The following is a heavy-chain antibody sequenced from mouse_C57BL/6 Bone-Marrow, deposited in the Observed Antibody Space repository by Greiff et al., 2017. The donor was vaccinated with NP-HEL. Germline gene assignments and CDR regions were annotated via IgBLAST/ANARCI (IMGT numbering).Heavy chain of an antibody. CDR1: GFTFSSYG. Sequence: EVQLQESGGDLVKPGGSLKLSCAASGFTFSSYGMSWVRQTPDKRLEWVATIRSGGSHTYYPDSVKGRFTISRDNAKNTLYLQMSSLKSEDTAMYYCAREGPYGDYATDYWGQGTSVTVSS. V-gene: IGHV5-6*01. CDR2: IRSGGSHT. J-gene: IGHJ4*01. D-gene: IGHD1-1*01. CDR3: AREGPYGDYATDY.